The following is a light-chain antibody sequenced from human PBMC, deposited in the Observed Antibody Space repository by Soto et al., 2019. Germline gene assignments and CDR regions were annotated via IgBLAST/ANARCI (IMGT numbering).Light chain of an antibody. Sequence: DIPMTQSPSSLSASVGDRVTITCRASQSISSYLNWYQQRPGKAPNLLIYDATRLHSGVPPRFSGSGYGTDFTLPSTSLQLEDFATYYCQQSDVSPRTFGQGNKVEIK. V-gene: IGKV1-39*01. CDR2: DAT. J-gene: IGKJ1*01. CDR3: QQSDVSPRT. CDR1: QSISSY.